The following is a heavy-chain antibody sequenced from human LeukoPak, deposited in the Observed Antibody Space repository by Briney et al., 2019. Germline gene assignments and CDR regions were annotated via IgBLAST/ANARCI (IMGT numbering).Heavy chain of an antibody. D-gene: IGHD3-22*01. V-gene: IGHV3-20*04. Sequence: PGGSLRLSCTASGFTFDDYGMSWVRQAPGKGLEWVSGINWNGGSTGYADSVKGRFTISRDNAKNSLYLQMNSLRAEDTALYYCARDSRITMTGDAFDIWGQGTMVTVSS. CDR1: GFTFDDYG. CDR2: INWNGGST. CDR3: ARDSRITMTGDAFDI. J-gene: IGHJ3*02.